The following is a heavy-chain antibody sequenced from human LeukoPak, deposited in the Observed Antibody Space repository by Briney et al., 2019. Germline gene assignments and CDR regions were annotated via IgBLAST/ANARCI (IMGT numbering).Heavy chain of an antibody. J-gene: IGHJ4*02. CDR2: IYTSGNT. CDR3: TRRPYTGWFLD. Sequence: SETLSLTCTVSGGSITNYYWSWIRQPPGKGLEWIGFIYTSGNTNSNPSLKGRVTMSLDTSKNQFSLNLTSVTATDTAICYCTRRPYTGWFLDCGQGTLVTVSS. V-gene: IGHV4-4*09. D-gene: IGHD3-10*01. CDR1: GGSITNYY.